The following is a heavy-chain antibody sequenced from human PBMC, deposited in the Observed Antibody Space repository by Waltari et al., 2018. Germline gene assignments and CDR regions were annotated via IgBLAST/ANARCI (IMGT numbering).Heavy chain of an antibody. CDR3: AAKEAWGNRAFDY. V-gene: IGHV1-24*01. CDR1: GYSLTDLS. D-gene: IGHD7-27*01. J-gene: IGHJ4*02. Sequence: QVQLVQSGAEVKKPGASVRISCKISGYSLTDLSVHWVRQAPGKGFEWMGGFDREDAETNVAQGVQGRVTMTEETSPETAYMELSSLSSEDTAVYFCAAKEAWGNRAFDYWGQGTLVTVSS. CDR2: FDREDAET.